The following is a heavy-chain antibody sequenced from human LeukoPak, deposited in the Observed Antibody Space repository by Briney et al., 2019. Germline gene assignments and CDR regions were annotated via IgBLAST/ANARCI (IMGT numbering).Heavy chain of an antibody. CDR3: ARDARDYYVIVV. J-gene: IGHJ4*02. V-gene: IGHV4-59*01. Sequence: SQTLSLTCTVSGGSINSYYWSWIRQPPGKGLEWIGYINYSGSTNYNPSLKSRVPISVDTSKNQFSLKLSSVTAADTAVYYCARDARDYYVIVVWGEGTLLT. D-gene: IGHD3-10*02. CDR1: GGSINSYY. CDR2: INYSGST.